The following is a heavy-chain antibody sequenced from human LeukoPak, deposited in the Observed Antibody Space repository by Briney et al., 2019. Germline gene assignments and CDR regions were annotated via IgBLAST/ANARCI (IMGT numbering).Heavy chain of an antibody. CDR3: ARVLGPYYFDY. D-gene: IGHD1-26*01. CDR1: GYTFTGYY. Sequence: GASVKVSCKASGYTFTGYYMHWVRQTPGQGLEWMGIINPSGGSTSYAQKFQGRVTMTRDTSTSTVYTELSSLRSEDTAVYYCARVLGPYYFDYWGQGTLVTVSS. J-gene: IGHJ4*02. V-gene: IGHV1-46*01. CDR2: INPSGGST.